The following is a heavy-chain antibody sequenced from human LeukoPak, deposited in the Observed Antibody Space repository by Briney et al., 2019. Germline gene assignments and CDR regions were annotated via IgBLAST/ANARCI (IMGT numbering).Heavy chain of an antibody. CDR3: ARGYSYGYRGHAWAYYYYMDV. V-gene: IGHV4-59*01. J-gene: IGHJ6*03. Sequence: PSETLSLTCTVSGGSISSYYWSWIRQPPGKGLEWIGYIYYSGSTNYNPPLKSRVTISVDTSKNQFSLKLSSVTAADTAVYYCARGYSYGYRGHAWAYYYYMDVWGKGTTVTVSS. CDR1: GGSISSYY. CDR2: IYYSGST. D-gene: IGHD5-18*01.